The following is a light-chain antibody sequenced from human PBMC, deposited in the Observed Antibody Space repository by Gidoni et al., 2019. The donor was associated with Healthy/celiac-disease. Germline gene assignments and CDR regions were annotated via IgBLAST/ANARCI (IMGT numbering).Light chain of an antibody. CDR2: KAS. CDR3: QQYNSYSMCS. Sequence: DIQMTQSPSTLSASVGDRVTITCRASQSISSLLAWYQQKPGKAPKLLIYKASSLESEVPSRFSGSGSGTEFTLTISSLQPDDFATYYCQQYNSYSMCSFGQGTKLEIK. CDR1: QSISSL. J-gene: IGKJ2*04. V-gene: IGKV1-5*03.